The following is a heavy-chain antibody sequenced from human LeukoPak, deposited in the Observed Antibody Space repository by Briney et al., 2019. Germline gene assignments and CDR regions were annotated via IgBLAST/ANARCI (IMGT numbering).Heavy chain of an antibody. Sequence: ASVKVSCKASGYTFTVYYIQWVRQAPGQGLEWMGWINPNRGGTKYAQTFQGRVTMTRDTSIRTAYMELSRLKVDDTAVYYCAKGGSAWDNPFDYWGQGTLVTVSS. J-gene: IGHJ4*02. V-gene: IGHV1-2*02. D-gene: IGHD6-19*01. CDR1: GYTFTVYY. CDR2: INPNRGGT. CDR3: AKGGSAWDNPFDY.